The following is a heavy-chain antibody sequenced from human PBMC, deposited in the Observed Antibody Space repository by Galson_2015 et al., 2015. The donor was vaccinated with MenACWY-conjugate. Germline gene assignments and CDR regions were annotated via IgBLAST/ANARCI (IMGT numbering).Heavy chain of an antibody. CDR2: IKQDGSEK. Sequence: SLRLSCAASGFTFSSFWMSWVRQAPGKGLECVANIKQDGSEKYYVDSVKGRFTISRDNAQNSLYLQINSLRAEDTAVYYCARGGATGGDFRYWVQGTLVTVSS. V-gene: IGHV3-7*03. J-gene: IGHJ4*02. CDR1: GFTFSSFW. CDR3: ARGGATGGDFRY. D-gene: IGHD2-21*01.